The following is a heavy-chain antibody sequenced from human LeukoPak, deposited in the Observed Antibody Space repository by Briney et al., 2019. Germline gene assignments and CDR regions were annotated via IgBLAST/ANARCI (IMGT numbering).Heavy chain of an antibody. CDR3: ARGLSTCDY. V-gene: IGHV3-48*02. Sequence: PGGSLRHSCAASGFALSGYGMNWVRQAPGKGLEWVSYISGASSSIYYADSVRGRFTISRDNAKNSLYLQMNSLRDDDTAVYYCARGLSTCDYWGQGTLVTVSS. D-gene: IGHD3-10*01. CDR1: GFALSGYG. J-gene: IGHJ4*02. CDR2: ISGASSSI.